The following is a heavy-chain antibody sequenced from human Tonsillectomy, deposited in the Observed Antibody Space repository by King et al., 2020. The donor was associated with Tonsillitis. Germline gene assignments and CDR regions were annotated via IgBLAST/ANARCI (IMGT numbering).Heavy chain of an antibody. Sequence: VQLVESGGGLVKPGGSLRLSCAASGFTFSTYSMNWVRQAPGKGLEWVSSISRRSRYIFYADSVKGRFTNSRDNAKNSLYLQMNSLRAEDTAVYYCAGGSSSGWGADPHTYYYYFMDVWGKGTTVTVSS. J-gene: IGHJ6*03. D-gene: IGHD6-19*01. CDR2: ISRRSRYI. CDR3: AGGSSSGWGADPHTYYYYFMDV. CDR1: GFTFSTYS. V-gene: IGHV3-21*01.